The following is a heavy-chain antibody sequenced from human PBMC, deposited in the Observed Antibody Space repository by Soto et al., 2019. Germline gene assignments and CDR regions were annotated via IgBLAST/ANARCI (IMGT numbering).Heavy chain of an antibody. D-gene: IGHD3-10*01. CDR1: GGSFNGYA. CDR3: ARDAKGETTPFDY. V-gene: IGHV1-69*01. J-gene: IGHJ4*02. Sequence: QVQLVQSGAEVRKPGSSVKVSCKASGGSFNGYAISWVRQAPGQGLECMGGIIPMFGTTSHAQRFKGRVTITADESTSIVYMEVSSLGSDDTAVYYCARDAKGETTPFDYWGQGALVTVSS. CDR2: IIPMFGTT.